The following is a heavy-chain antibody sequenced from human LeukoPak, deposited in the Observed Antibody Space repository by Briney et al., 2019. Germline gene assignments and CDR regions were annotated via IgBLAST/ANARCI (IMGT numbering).Heavy chain of an antibody. J-gene: IGHJ6*03. D-gene: IGHD4/OR15-4a*01. V-gene: IGHV1-18*01. CDR2: ISAYNGNT. Sequence: ASVKVSCKASGYTFTSYGISWVRQAPGQGLEWMGWISAYNGNTNYAQKLQGRVTMTTDTSTSTAYMELRSLRSDDTAVYYCARVRLWGYGYYYYYYMDVWGKGTTVTVSS. CDR1: GYTFTSYG. CDR3: ARVRLWGYGYYYYYYMDV.